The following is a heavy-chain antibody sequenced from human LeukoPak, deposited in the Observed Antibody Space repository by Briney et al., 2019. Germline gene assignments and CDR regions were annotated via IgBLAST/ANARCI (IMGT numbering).Heavy chain of an antibody. CDR3: ARGGELLNY. D-gene: IGHD1-7*01. Sequence: SETLSLICTVSGGSISSNFWSSIRQPAGKGLEWIGRIYTSGSTSYSPSLKSRVTISLDTSKNQFSLRLSSVTAADTAVYYCARGGELLNYLGQGTLVTVSS. CDR2: IYTSGST. CDR1: GGSISSNF. V-gene: IGHV4-4*07. J-gene: IGHJ4*02.